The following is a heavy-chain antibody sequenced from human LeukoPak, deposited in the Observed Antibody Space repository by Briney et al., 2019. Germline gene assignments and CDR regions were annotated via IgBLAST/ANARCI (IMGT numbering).Heavy chain of an antibody. CDR2: INTDGSST. CDR3: AREYGSGTYRPNYYYYYGVDV. V-gene: IGHV3-74*01. CDR1: GFTFSSYW. J-gene: IGHJ6*02. D-gene: IGHD3-10*01. Sequence: PGGSLRLSCAASGFTFSSYWMHWVRQAPGKGLVWVSRINTDGSSTSYADSVKGRFTISRDNAKNTLYLQMNSLRAEDTAVYYCAREYGSGTYRPNYYYYYGVDVWGQGTTVTVSS.